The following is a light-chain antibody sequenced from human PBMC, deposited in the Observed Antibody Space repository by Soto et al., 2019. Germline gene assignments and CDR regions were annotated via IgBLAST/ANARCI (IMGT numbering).Light chain of an antibody. CDR1: SSNIGSNT. CDR2: SNS. V-gene: IGLV1-44*01. J-gene: IGLJ3*02. Sequence: QSVLTQPPSASGTPGQRVTISCSGSSSNIGSNTGNWYQQLPGTAPKLLIYSNSQRPSGVPDRFSGSKSGTSASLAISGLQSEAEADYYCAAWDDSLNGWVFGGGTKLTV. CDR3: AAWDDSLNGWV.